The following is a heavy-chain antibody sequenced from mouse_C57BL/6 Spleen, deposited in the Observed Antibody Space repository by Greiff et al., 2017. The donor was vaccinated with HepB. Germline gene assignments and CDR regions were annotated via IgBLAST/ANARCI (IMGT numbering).Heavy chain of an antibody. CDR1: GYTFTDYN. J-gene: IGHJ4*01. CDR2: INPNNGGT. V-gene: IGHV1-18*01. D-gene: IGHD1-1*01. CDR3: ARGKVLRSFYAMDY. Sequence: EVQLQQSGPELVKPGASVKIPCKASGYTFTDYNMDWVKQSHGKSLEWIGDINPNNGGTIYNQKFKGKATLTVDKSSSTAYMELRSLTSEDTAVYYCARGKVLRSFYAMDYWGQGTSVTVSS.